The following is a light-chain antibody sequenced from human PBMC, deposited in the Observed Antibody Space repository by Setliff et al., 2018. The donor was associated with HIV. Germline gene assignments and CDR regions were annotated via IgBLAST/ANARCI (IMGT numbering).Light chain of an antibody. J-gene: IGKJ2*01. V-gene: IGKV3D-20*01. CDR2: DAS. Sequence: EIVLTQSPGTLSLSPGDRATLSCRASQGVSSSSFAWYQQRPGLAPRLLIYDASKRAADIPDRFSGSGSGTDFTLTISRLEPEDFAVYYCQHYGSSMYTFGQGTKVDIK. CDR1: QGVSSSS. CDR3: QHYGSSMYT.